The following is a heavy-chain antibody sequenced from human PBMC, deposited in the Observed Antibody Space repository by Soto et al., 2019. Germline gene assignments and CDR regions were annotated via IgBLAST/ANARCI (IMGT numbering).Heavy chain of an antibody. CDR1: GFTFSNYG. J-gene: IGHJ4*02. CDR2: IWYDGNNK. Sequence: QVQLVEAGGGVVQPGGSLRLSCAASGFTFSNYGMHWVRQAPGKGLEWVAVIWYDGNNKYYADSVKGRVTISRDNSNNTLYVQMTSLRAEDTAVYYCARGLHSIFDYWGQGTLVTVSS. CDR3: ARGLHSIFDY. D-gene: IGHD2-21*01. V-gene: IGHV3-33*01.